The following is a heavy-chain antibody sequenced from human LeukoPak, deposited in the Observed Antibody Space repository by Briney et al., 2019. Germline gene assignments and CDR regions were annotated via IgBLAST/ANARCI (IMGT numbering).Heavy chain of an antibody. Sequence: GGSLRLSCAASGFTFSEYWMGWVRQAPGKGLEWVANIWPNGNDNSLVDSVTSPFTISRDNAQNSLNLQMNSLRAEDSGVYYCGRGGVNAGLDRWGQGTLVIVSS. CDR3: GRGGVNAGLDR. J-gene: IGHJ5*02. D-gene: IGHD3-10*01. CDR2: IWPNGNDN. V-gene: IGHV3-7*04. CDR1: GFTFSEYW.